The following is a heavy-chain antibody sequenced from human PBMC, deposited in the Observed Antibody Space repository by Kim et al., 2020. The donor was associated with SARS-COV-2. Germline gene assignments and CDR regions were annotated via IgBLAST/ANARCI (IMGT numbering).Heavy chain of an antibody. D-gene: IGHD5-18*01. CDR2: INHSGST. CDR3: ARGRFQNVIQLWLFTTNPFDY. CDR1: GGSFSGYY. V-gene: IGHV4-34*01. Sequence: SETLSLTCAVYGGSFSGYYWSWIRQPPGKGLEWIGEINHSGSTNYNPSLKSRVTISVDTSKNQFSLKLSSVTAADTAVYYCARGRFQNVIQLWLFTTNPFDYWGQGTLVTVSS. J-gene: IGHJ4*02.